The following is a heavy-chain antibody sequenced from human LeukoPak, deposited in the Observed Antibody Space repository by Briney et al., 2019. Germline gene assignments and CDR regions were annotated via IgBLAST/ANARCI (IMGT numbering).Heavy chain of an antibody. CDR1: GGSISSYY. CDR3: ARGVAFDY. V-gene: IGHV4-59*01. CDR2: IYYSGST. D-gene: IGHD2-15*01. Sequence: SETLSLTCTVSGGSISSYYWSWIRQPPGKGLEWIGYIYYSGSTNYNPPLKSRVTISVDTSKNQFSLKLSSVTAADTAVYYCARGVAFDYWGQGTLVTVSS. J-gene: IGHJ4*02.